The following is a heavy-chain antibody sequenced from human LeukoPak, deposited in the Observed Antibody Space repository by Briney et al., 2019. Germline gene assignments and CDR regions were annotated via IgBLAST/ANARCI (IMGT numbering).Heavy chain of an antibody. D-gene: IGHD3-22*01. CDR3: AKGRRYYDSSGYPYYFDY. CDR1: GFTFSSYS. CDR2: ISSSDTYI. J-gene: IGHJ4*02. Sequence: GGSLRLSCAASGFTFSSYSMNWVRQAPGKGLEWVSSISSSDTYIYHADSVKGRFTISRDNAKNSLYLQMNSLRAEDTALYYCAKGRRYYDSSGYPYYFDYWGQGTLVTVSS. V-gene: IGHV3-21*04.